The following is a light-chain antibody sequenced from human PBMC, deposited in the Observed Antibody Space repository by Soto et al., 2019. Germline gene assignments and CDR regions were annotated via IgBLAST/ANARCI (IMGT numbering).Light chain of an antibody. CDR3: QQSNKWPLT. J-gene: IGKJ4*01. V-gene: IGKV3-11*01. CDR2: DAS. CDR1: QSVSSY. Sequence: EIVLTQSPFTLSLSPGERATLSCRASQSVSSYLAWYQQKPGQAPRLLIYDASNRATGIPARFSGSGSGTDFTLTISSLEPEDFEVYYCQQSNKWPLTFGGGTKVDIK.